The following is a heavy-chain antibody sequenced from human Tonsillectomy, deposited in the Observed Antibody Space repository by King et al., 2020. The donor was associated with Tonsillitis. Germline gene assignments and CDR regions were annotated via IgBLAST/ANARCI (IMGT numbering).Heavy chain of an antibody. CDR2: FFSTGDT. D-gene: IGHD3-22*01. V-gene: IGHV4-30-4*07. CDR1: GGSINSDGYS. J-gene: IGHJ4*02. CDR3: AINTRYLDKSDYYLDLFDS. Sequence: VQLQESGPGLVKPSQTLSLTCAVSGGSINSDGYSWSWIRRSPGKGLEWIGSFFSTGDTFYNPSLQSRLVISIDTSKTQLSLNLSSVTAADTALYYCAINTRYLDKSDYYLDLFDSWGQGTLVTVSS.